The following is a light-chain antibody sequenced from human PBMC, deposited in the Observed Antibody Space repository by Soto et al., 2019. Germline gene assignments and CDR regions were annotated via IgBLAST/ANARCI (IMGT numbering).Light chain of an antibody. J-gene: IGLJ1*01. CDR1: SSDVGGYNY. CDR3: SSYTSSHTCV. Sequence: QSVLTQPASVSGSPGQSITISCTGTSSDVGGYNYVSWHQQHPGKAPKLMIFDVNNRPSGVSNRFSGSKSGNTASLTISGRQAEDEADYYCSSYTSSHTCVFGTGTKLTVL. CDR2: DVN. V-gene: IGLV2-14*01.